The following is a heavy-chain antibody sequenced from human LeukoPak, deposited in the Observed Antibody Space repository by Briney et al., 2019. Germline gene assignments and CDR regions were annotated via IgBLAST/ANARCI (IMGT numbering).Heavy chain of an antibody. CDR3: VYYYDSSGYMDYYYMDV. Sequence: ASVKVSCKASGGTFSSYAISWVRQAPGQGLEWMGGIIPIFGTANYAQKFQGRVTITTDESTSTAYMELSSLRSEDTAVYYCVYYYDSSGYMDYYYMDVWGKGTTVTVSS. CDR1: GGTFSSYA. J-gene: IGHJ6*03. V-gene: IGHV1-69*05. CDR2: IIPIFGTA. D-gene: IGHD3-22*01.